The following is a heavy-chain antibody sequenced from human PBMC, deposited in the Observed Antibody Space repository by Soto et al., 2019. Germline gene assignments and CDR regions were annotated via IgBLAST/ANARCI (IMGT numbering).Heavy chain of an antibody. CDR1: GFTFSSYA. D-gene: IGHD6-6*01. J-gene: IGHJ6*02. CDR2: ISYDGSNK. Sequence: QVQLVESGGGVVQPGRSLRLSCAASGFTFSSYAMHWVRQAPGKGLEWVAVISYDGSNKYYAYSVMGRFTISRNNSKNARCLQMTSLRAEDTAVYYGVRDTSTAARFYYYVMDVWGQGTTVTVSS. CDR3: VRDTSTAARFYYYVMDV. V-gene: IGHV3-30-3*01.